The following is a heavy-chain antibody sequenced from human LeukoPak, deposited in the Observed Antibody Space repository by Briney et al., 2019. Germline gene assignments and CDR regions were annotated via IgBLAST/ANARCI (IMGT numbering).Heavy chain of an antibody. CDR2: INHSGST. Sequence: PSETLSLTCAVYGGSFSGYYWSWIRQPPGKGLEWIGEINHSGSTNYNPSLKSRVTISVDTSKNQFSLKLSSVTAADTAVYYCARRARGVMLRLWNWVYFDYWGQGTLVTVSS. V-gene: IGHV4-34*01. CDR3: ARRARGVMLRLWNWVYFDY. CDR1: GGSFSGYY. J-gene: IGHJ4*02. D-gene: IGHD3-10*01.